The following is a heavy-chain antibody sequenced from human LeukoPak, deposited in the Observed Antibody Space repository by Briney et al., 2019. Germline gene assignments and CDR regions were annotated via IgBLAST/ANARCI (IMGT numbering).Heavy chain of an antibody. V-gene: IGHV4-39*01. CDR3: ARQFYYYYYMDV. Sequence: SETLSLTRTVSGGSISINNYYWGWIRQPPGKGLEWIGSIYYSGSSYYNPSLKSRVTISVDTSKNQFSLKLSSVTDADTAVYYCARQFYYYYYMDVWGKGTTVTVSS. CDR1: GGSISINNYY. CDR2: IYYSGSS. J-gene: IGHJ6*03.